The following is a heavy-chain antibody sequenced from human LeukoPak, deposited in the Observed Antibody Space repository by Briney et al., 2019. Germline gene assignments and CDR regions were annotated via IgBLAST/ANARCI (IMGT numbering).Heavy chain of an antibody. Sequence: PGGSLRLSCAASGVTVSRYWMSWVRQAPGKGLEWVAMMTQDGGGKYYVDSVKGRFTISGYNAKNSLYLQMNSLRAEDTAVYYCARGGGDSWGQGTLVTVSS. CDR1: GVTVSRYW. D-gene: IGHD3-10*01. V-gene: IGHV3-7*01. CDR2: MTQDGGGK. J-gene: IGHJ4*02. CDR3: ARGGGDS.